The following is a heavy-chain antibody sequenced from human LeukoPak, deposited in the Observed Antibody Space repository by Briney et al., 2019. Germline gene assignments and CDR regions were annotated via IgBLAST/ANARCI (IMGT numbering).Heavy chain of an antibody. CDR2: IYASGGT. Sequence: PSETLSLTCTVSGGAISNYYWSWIRQSAGKGLEWIGQIYASGGTNYNPSLKSRVTMSADKSKNQISLRLRSVTAADTAVYYCARNRSHYYGEIPFDIWAQGTMVTVSS. V-gene: IGHV4-4*07. CDR1: GGAISNYY. CDR3: ARNRSHYYGEIPFDI. J-gene: IGHJ3*02. D-gene: IGHD3-22*01.